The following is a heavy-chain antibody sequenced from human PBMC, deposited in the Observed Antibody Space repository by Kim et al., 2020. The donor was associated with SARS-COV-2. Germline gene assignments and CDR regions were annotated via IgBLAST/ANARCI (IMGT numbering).Heavy chain of an antibody. Sequence: GGSLRLSCAVSGFTFSSYAMHWVRQAPGKGLEWVAVISYDGSNKYYADSVKGRFTISRDNSKNTLYLQMNSLRAEDTAVYYCARDHLYKPRYYFDYWGQGTLVTVSS. CDR3: ARDHLYKPRYYFDY. D-gene: IGHD2-2*02. CDR2: ISYDGSNK. V-gene: IGHV3-30-3*01. J-gene: IGHJ4*02. CDR1: GFTFSSYA.